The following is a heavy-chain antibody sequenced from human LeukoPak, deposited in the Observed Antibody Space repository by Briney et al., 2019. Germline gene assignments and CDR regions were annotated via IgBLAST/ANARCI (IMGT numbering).Heavy chain of an antibody. CDR3: ARVVGDFWSGYYPVDY. CDR2: SNHSGST. V-gene: IGHV4-34*01. Sequence: SETLSLTCAVYGGSFSGYYWSWIRQPPGKGLEWIGESNHSGSTNYNPSLKGRVTISVDTSKNQFSLKLSSVTAADTAVYYCARVVGDFWSGYYPVDYWGQGTLVTVSS. D-gene: IGHD3-3*01. CDR1: GGSFSGYY. J-gene: IGHJ4*02.